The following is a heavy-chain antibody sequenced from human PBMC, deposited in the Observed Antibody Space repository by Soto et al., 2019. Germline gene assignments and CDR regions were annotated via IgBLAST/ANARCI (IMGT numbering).Heavy chain of an antibody. CDR2: IYYSGST. CDR3: ARVGDYGHYDAFDI. D-gene: IGHD4-17*01. J-gene: IGHJ3*02. V-gene: IGHV4-59*01. Sequence: LSLTCTVSGGSISSYYWSWIRQPPGKGLEWIGYIYYSGSTNYNPSLKSRVTISVDTSKNQFSLKLSSVTAADTAVYNCARVGDYGHYDAFDIWGQGTMVTVSS. CDR1: GGSISSYY.